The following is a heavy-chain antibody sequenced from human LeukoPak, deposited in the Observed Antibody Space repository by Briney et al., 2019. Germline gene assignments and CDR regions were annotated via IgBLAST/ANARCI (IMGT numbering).Heavy chain of an antibody. CDR2: ISSNGGST. J-gene: IGHJ4*02. V-gene: IGHV3-64*04. CDR3: ATYDSSGYFADY. CDR1: GFTFSSYV. D-gene: IGHD3-22*01. Sequence: PGGSLRLSCSASGFTFSSYVMHWVRQAPGKGLEYVSAISSNGGSTYYADSVKGRFTISRDNSKNTLYLQMNSLRAEDTAVYYCATYDSSGYFADYWGQGTLVTVSS.